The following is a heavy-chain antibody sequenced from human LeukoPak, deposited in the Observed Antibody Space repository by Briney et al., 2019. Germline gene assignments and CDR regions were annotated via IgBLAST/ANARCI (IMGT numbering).Heavy chain of an antibody. D-gene: IGHD3-22*01. Sequence: GGSLRLSCAASGFTFSSYAMSWVRQAPGKGLEWVSAISGSGGSTYYADSVKGGFTISRDNSKNTLYLQMNSLRAEDTAVYYCAKDGYYYDSSFDYWGQGTLVTVSS. V-gene: IGHV3-23*01. CDR2: ISGSGGST. J-gene: IGHJ4*02. CDR3: AKDGYYYDSSFDY. CDR1: GFTFSSYA.